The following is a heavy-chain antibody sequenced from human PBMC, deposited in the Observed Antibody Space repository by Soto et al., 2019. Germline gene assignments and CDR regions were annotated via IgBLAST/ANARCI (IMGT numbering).Heavy chain of an antibody. CDR1: GFTFSSYA. CDR3: ARDRSGGYDYSNYGSYYYGMDV. J-gene: IGHJ6*02. CDR2: ISYDGSNK. D-gene: IGHD4-4*01. V-gene: IGHV3-30-3*01. Sequence: QVQLVESGGGVVQPGRSLRLSCAASGFTFSSYAMHWVRQAPGKGLEWVAVISYDGSNKYYADSVKGRFTISRDNSKNTLYLQMNSLRAEDTAVYYCARDRSGGYDYSNYGSYYYGMDVWGQGTTVTVSS.